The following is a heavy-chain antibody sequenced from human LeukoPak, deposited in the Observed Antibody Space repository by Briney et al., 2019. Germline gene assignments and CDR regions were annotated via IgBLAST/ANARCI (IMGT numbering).Heavy chain of an antibody. CDR3: ARAALAEQWLVRYFDY. J-gene: IGHJ4*02. D-gene: IGHD6-19*01. CDR2: IKQDGSEK. CDR1: GFTFNDYW. Sequence: GGSLRLSCAASGFTFNDYWMSWVRQAPGKGLEWVAIIKQDGSEKYYVDSVKGRFIISRDNAKNSLYLQMNSLRAEDTAVYYCARAALAEQWLVRYFDYWGQGTLVTVSS. V-gene: IGHV3-7*01.